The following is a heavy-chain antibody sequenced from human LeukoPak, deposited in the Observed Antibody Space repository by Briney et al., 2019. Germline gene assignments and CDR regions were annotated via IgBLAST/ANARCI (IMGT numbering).Heavy chain of an antibody. CDR3: ARVGYDFWSGLEYGMDV. J-gene: IGHJ6*02. V-gene: IGHV4-61*02. Sequence: SETLSLTCTVSGGSISSGSYYWSWIRQPAGKGLEWIGRIYTSGSTNYNPSIKSRVTISVDTSKNQFSLKLSSVTAADTAVYYCARVGYDFWSGLEYGMDVWGQGTTVTVSS. CDR2: IYTSGST. CDR1: GGSISSGSYY. D-gene: IGHD3-3*01.